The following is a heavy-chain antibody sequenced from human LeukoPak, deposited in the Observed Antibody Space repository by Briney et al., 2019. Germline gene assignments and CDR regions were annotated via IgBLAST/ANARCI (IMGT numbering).Heavy chain of an antibody. CDR1: GYSENFYG. J-gene: IGHJ6*03. V-gene: IGHV1-18*01. CDR3: ARVHGSGSYYSIFYYYYYMDV. CDR2: ISAQHGQT. D-gene: IGHD3-10*01. Sequence: ASVKVSCKTSGYSENFYGITWVRQVAGQGLEWMGWISAQHGQTEYAPNSQDRVTMTTDTYTNTAYMELRSLRSDDTAVYYCARVHGSGSYYSIFYYYYYMDVWGKGTTVTISS.